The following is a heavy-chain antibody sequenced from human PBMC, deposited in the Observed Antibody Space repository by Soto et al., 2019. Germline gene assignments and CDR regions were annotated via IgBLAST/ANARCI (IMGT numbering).Heavy chain of an antibody. D-gene: IGHD1-26*01. V-gene: IGHV3-7*01. J-gene: IGHJ4*02. CDR1: GFTFSTYW. Sequence: PGGSLRLSCAASGFTFSTYWMSWVRQAPGKGLEWVANIKQDGSERYYVDSVKGRFTISRDNAKNSLYLQMNSLRAEDTAVYYCARDPLMSMEGSYAYWGQGTLVTVSA. CDR3: ARDPLMSMEGSYAY. CDR2: IKQDGSER.